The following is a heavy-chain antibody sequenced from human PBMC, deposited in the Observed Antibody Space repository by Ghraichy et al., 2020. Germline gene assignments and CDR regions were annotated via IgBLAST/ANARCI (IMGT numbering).Heavy chain of an antibody. Sequence: GGSLRLSCAASGFTFSSYAMSWVRQAPGKGLEWVSAISGSGGSTYYADSVKGRFTISRDNSKNTLYLQMNSLRAEDTAVYYCARLRITIFGVVIMTDYWGQGTLVTVSS. D-gene: IGHD3-3*01. J-gene: IGHJ4*02. V-gene: IGHV3-23*01. CDR2: ISGSGGST. CDR1: GFTFSSYA. CDR3: ARLRITIFGVVIMTDY.